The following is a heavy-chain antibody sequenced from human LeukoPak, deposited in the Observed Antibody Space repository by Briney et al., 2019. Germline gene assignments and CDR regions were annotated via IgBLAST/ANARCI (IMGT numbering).Heavy chain of an antibody. D-gene: IGHD1-26*01. CDR2: FDPEDGET. V-gene: IGHV1-24*01. J-gene: IGHJ4*02. CDR1: GYTLTELS. CDR3: ATAVGATPKFDH. Sequence: ASVKVSCKVSGYTLTELSMHWVRQAPGKGLEWMGGFDPEDGETIYAQKFQGRVTMTEDTSTDTAYMELSSLRSEDTAVYYCATAVGATPKFDHWGQGTLVTVSS.